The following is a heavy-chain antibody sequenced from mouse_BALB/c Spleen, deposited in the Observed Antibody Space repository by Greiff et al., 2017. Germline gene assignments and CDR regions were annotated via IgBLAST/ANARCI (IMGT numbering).Heavy chain of an antibody. CDR3: ARSLRRGAMDY. V-gene: IGHV1-7*01. J-gene: IGHJ4*01. CDR1: GYTFTSYW. CDR2: INPSTGYT. Sequence: VQLQQSGAELAKPGASVKMSCKASGYTFTSYWMHWVKQRPGQGLEWIGYINPSTGYTEYNQKFKDKATLTADKSSSTAYMQLSSLTSEDSAVYYCARSLRRGAMDYWGQGTSVTVSS. D-gene: IGHD1-1*01.